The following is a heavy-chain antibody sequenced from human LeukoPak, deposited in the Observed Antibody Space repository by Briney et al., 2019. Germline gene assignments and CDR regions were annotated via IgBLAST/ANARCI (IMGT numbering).Heavy chain of an antibody. CDR1: GGSFSVYY. D-gene: IGHD6-19*01. CDR3: ARDWRIAVAGHNYFDP. V-gene: IGHV4-4*08. Sequence: SETLSLTCTVSGGSFSVYYWTWIRQSPGKGLEWIGRIYTSGSTNYNPSLKSRVTISVDTSKNQFSLKLSSVTAADTAVYYCARDWRIAVAGHNYFDPWGLGTLVTVSS. J-gene: IGHJ5*02. CDR2: IYTSGST.